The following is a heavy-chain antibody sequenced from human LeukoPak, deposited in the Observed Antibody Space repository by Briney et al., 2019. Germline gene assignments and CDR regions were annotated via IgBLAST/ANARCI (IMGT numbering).Heavy chain of an antibody. Sequence: PGGSLRLSCAASGFTFSTYWMRWVRQAPGKGLDWVSVIYSGDSKYYADSVKGRFTISRDNSKNTLYLQMNSLRADDTAVYYCARGDDAFDVWGQETVVTVSS. CDR3: ARGDDAFDV. J-gene: IGHJ3*01. CDR1: GFTFSTYW. CDR2: IYSGDSK. V-gene: IGHV3-66*01.